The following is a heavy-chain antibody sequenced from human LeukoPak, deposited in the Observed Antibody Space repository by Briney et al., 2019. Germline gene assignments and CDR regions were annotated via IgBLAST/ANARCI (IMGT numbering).Heavy chain of an antibody. V-gene: IGHV4-30-4*08. Sequence: PSETLSLTCTVSGGSLSSGDYYWSWIRQPPGKGLEWIGYIYYSGSTYYNPSLKSRVTISVDTSKNQFSLKLSSVTTADTAVYYCARYYYDSSGYYDWFDPWGQGTLVTVSS. CDR1: GGSLSSGDYY. D-gene: IGHD3-22*01. J-gene: IGHJ5*02. CDR3: ARYYYDSSGYYDWFDP. CDR2: IYYSGST.